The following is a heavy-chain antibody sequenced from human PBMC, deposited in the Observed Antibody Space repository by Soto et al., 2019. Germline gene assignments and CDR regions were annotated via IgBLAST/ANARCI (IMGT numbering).Heavy chain of an antibody. V-gene: IGHV3-30*18. CDR3: AKAVPPFVVVTASDY. Sequence: VGSLRLSCAASGFTFRNFGMHWVRQAPGKGLEWVAVISYDGTNKYYADSVKGRFTISRDNSKNTLYLQINSLRAEDTAVYYCAKAVPPFVVVTASDYWGQGTLVTVSS. CDR2: ISYDGTNK. D-gene: IGHD2-21*02. J-gene: IGHJ4*02. CDR1: GFTFRNFG.